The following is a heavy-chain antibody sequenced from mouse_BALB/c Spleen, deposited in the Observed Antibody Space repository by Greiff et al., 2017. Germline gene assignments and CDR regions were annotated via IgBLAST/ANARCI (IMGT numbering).Heavy chain of an antibody. V-gene: IGHV5-9-4*01. J-gene: IGHJ2*01. D-gene: IGHD1-1*01. Sequence: EVHLVESGGGLVQPGGSRKLSCAASGFTFSSFGMHWVRQAPEKGLEWVAYISSGGSYTYYPDTVTGRFTISRDNAKNTLYLEMSSLRSEDTAMYYCARGTTVGRNFDYWGQGTTLTVSS. CDR3: ARGTTVGRNFDY. CDR2: ISSGGSYT. CDR1: GFTFSSFG.